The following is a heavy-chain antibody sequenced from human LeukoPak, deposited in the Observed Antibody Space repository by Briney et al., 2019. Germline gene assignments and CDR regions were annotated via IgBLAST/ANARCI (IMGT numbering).Heavy chain of an antibody. Sequence: GGSLRLSCAASGFTFSSYWMHWVRQAPGKGLVWVSRINSDGSSTSNADSVTGRFTISRDNSKNTLFLQMNSLRAEDTAVYYCAKDPNGDYVGAYDFWGQGTMVSVSS. CDR2: INSDGSST. CDR3: AKDPNGDYVGAYDF. V-gene: IGHV3-74*01. J-gene: IGHJ3*01. D-gene: IGHD4-17*01. CDR1: GFTFSSYW.